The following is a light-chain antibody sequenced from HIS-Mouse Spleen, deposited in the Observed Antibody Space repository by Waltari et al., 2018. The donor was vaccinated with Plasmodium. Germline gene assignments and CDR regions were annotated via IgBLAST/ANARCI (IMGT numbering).Light chain of an antibody. V-gene: IGLV3-1*01. CDR1: KLGYKY. CDR2: QAS. J-gene: IGLJ2*01. CDR3: QAWDSSTVV. Sequence: SYELTQPPSVSVSPGQTASITCSGDKLGYKYACWYQQKPGQSPVLVIYQASKRPSGIPERFPGANSGNTATLTISGTQAMDEADYYCQAWDSSTVVFGGGTKLTVL.